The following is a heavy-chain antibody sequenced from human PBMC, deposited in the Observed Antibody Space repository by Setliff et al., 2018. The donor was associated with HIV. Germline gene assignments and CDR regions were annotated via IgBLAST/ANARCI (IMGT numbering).Heavy chain of an antibody. CDR3: ARIPNHSSGFDY. Sequence: SVKVSCKASGGTLSTSAIGWLRQAPGQGLEWMGGFIPMFGITQYAPKFQGRVTITADESTTTAYMELSSLRSEDTAVYYCARIPNHSSGFDYWGQETPVTVSS. CDR1: GGTLSTSA. CDR2: FIPMFGIT. D-gene: IGHD3-22*01. V-gene: IGHV1-69*13. J-gene: IGHJ4*02.